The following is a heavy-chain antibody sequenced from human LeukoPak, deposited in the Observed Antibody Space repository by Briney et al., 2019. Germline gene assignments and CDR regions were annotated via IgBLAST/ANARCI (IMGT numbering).Heavy chain of an antibody. CDR1: GYSISSGYY. Sequence: SETLSLTCAVSGYSISSGYYWGWIRQSPGKGLEWIGTIYYSGSTYYNPSLKSRVTISIDTSKNQFSLKLSSVTAADTAVYYCARDSSISCFFTWGQGTLLTVSS. CDR2: IYYSGST. V-gene: IGHV4-38-2*01. CDR3: ARDSSISCFFT. D-gene: IGHD6-13*01. J-gene: IGHJ5*02.